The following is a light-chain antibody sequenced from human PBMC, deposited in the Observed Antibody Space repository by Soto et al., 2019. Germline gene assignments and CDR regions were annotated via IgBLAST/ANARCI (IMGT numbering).Light chain of an antibody. Sequence: QSVLTQPASVSGSPGQSITISCTGTSSDVGGYNYVSWYQQHPGKAPKLMIYEVTNRPSGVSNRFSGSKSANTASLTISGLQAEDEADYYCSSYSRSSTLYVFGTGTQVTVL. J-gene: IGLJ1*01. CDR3: SSYSRSSTLYV. V-gene: IGLV2-14*01. CDR1: SSDVGGYNY. CDR2: EVT.